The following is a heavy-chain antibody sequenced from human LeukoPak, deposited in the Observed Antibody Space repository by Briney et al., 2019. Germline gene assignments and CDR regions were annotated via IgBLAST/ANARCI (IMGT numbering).Heavy chain of an antibody. CDR2: ISSTSNTI. CDR1: GFTFSTYG. CDR3: ARDPRRVRGVFGFDY. J-gene: IGHJ4*02. D-gene: IGHD3-10*01. Sequence: GGSLRLSCAVSGFTFSTYGMNWVRQAPGKGLEWVSYISSTSNTIYYADSVKGRFTISRDNAKNSLYLQMNSLRAEDTAVYYCARDPRRVRGVFGFDYWGQGTLVTVSS. V-gene: IGHV3-48*04.